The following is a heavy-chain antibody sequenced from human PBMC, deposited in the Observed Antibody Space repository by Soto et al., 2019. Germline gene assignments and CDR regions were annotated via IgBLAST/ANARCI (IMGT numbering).Heavy chain of an antibody. CDR3: VRVISGQRWLQFTYHYYYYMYV. D-gene: IGHD6-19*01. CDR2: IRSSGATI. CDR1: GFTFSDYY. V-gene: IGHV3-11*01. Sequence: QVQLVESGGGLVKPGGSLRLSCAASGFTFSDYYMSWIRQAPGQGLEWISYIRSSGATIYYADSLKGRFTISRDNAKNSMYLQMNSLRVQDKAVYYCVRVISGQRWLQFTYHYYYYMYVWGKGTTVSASS. J-gene: IGHJ6*03.